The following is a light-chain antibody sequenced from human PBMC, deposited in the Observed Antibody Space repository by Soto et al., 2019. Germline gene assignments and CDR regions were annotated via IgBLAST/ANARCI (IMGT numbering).Light chain of an antibody. Sequence: DIQMTQSPSTLPASVGDRVSITCRASQSINSWLAWYQQRPGRAPKLLIYKASTLESGVSPRFSGSESGTDFILTISNLQPDDIATYYCQQYNSYPLTFGGGTKVEIK. CDR1: QSINSW. V-gene: IGKV1-5*03. J-gene: IGKJ4*01. CDR3: QQYNSYPLT. CDR2: KAS.